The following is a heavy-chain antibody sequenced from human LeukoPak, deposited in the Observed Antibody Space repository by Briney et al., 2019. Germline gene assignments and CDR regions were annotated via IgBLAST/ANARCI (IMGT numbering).Heavy chain of an antibody. Sequence: SETLSLTCTVSGGSISGYYWSWIRQPPGKGLEWIGYIYYSGSTNYNPSLKSRVTMSVDTSKNKFSLNLSSVTAADTAVYYCARGGKYYDYVWGSYIFDYWGQGTLATVSS. D-gene: IGHD3-16*01. CDR1: GGSISGYY. CDR2: IYYSGST. CDR3: ARGGKYYDYVWGSYIFDY. V-gene: IGHV4-59*01. J-gene: IGHJ4*02.